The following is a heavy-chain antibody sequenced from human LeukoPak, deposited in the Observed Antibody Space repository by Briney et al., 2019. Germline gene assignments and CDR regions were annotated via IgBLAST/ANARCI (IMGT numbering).Heavy chain of an antibody. J-gene: IGHJ4*02. Sequence: PGGSLRLSCAASGFTFSSYAMSWVRQAPGKGLEWVSAISGSGGSTYYADSVKGRFTISRDNSKNTLYLQMNSLRAEDTAVYYCAKDRGQWLGGGYFDYWGQGTLVTVSS. CDR3: AKDRGQWLGGGYFDY. V-gene: IGHV3-23*01. CDR1: GFTFSSYA. D-gene: IGHD6-19*01. CDR2: ISGSGGST.